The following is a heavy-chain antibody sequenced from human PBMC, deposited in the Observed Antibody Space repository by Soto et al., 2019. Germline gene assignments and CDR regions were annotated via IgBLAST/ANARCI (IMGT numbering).Heavy chain of an antibody. J-gene: IGHJ4*02. Sequence: SVKVSCKASGGTFSSYAISWVRQAPGQGLEWMRGIIPIFGTANYAQKFQGRVTITADESTSTAYMELSSLRSEDTAVYYCARWTSGYDSGNFAYWGQGTLVTVSS. V-gene: IGHV1-69*13. CDR1: GGTFSSYA. CDR2: IIPIFGTA. D-gene: IGHD5-12*01. CDR3: ARWTSGYDSGNFAY.